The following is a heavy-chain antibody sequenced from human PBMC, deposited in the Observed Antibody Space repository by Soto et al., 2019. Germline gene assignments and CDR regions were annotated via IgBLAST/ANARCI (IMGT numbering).Heavy chain of an antibody. D-gene: IGHD3-22*01. CDR2: INPADSDT. J-gene: IGHJ5*01. Sequence: LGESLKISCRGSGYIFTNHWIAWVRQMPGKGLEWMAIINPADSDTRYSPSFQGQVTVSVDKSTTTAYLQWSSLRASDTAMYYCARPDSSGWYDCWGQGTLVTVSS. CDR1: GYIFTNHW. CDR3: ARPDSSGWYDC. V-gene: IGHV5-51*01.